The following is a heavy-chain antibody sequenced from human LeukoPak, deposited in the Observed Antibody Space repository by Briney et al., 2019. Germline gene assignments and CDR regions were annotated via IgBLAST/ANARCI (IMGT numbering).Heavy chain of an antibody. V-gene: IGHV4-34*01. Sequence: PSETLSLTCAVYGGSFSGYYWSWVRQPPGKGLEWIGEINHSGSTNYNPSLKSRVTISVDTSKNQFSLKLSSVTAADTAVYYCARDRYSSGWYAPNAFDIWGQGTMVTVSS. CDR3: ARDRYSSGWYAPNAFDI. CDR2: INHSGST. D-gene: IGHD6-19*01. CDR1: GGSFSGYY. J-gene: IGHJ3*02.